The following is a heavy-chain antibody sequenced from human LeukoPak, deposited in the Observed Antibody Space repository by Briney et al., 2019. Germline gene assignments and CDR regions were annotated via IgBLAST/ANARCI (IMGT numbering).Heavy chain of an antibody. J-gene: IGHJ4*02. Sequence: PGGSLRLSCAASGFSFSSYWMSWVRQAPGKGLEWVSAISGSGASKYYADSVKGRFTISRDNSKNTLYLQVSSLRVEDTALYYCASPRGSSSSWFDYWGQGTLVTVSS. CDR3: ASPRGSSSSWFDY. CDR2: ISGSGASK. D-gene: IGHD6-6*01. V-gene: IGHV3-23*01. CDR1: GFSFSSYW.